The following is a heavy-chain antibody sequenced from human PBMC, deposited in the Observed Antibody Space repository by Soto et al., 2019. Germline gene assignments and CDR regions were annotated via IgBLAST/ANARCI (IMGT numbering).Heavy chain of an antibody. V-gene: IGHV4-59*01. CDR3: ARDTTYLHDDWFDP. Sequence: PSETLSLTCAVSGGSISDYFWNWVRQPPGKGLEWIGHTSYGGSTNYNPSLSSRVFISIDMSKNQVSLRLSSLTGADTAVYYCARDTTYLHDDWFDPWGQGTLVTVS. J-gene: IGHJ5*02. CDR1: GGSISDYF. CDR2: TSYGGST. D-gene: IGHD2-2*01.